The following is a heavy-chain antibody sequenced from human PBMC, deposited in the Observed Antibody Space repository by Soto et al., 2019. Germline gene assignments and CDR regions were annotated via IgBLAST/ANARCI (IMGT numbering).Heavy chain of an antibody. CDR1: GGTCGSYA. V-gene: IGHV1-69*12. CDR2: ITPIFSTP. D-gene: IGHD3-22*01. Sequence: QVQLVQSGAEVKKPGTSVTVSCKTSGGTCGSYAISWVRQAPGQGLEWIGGITPIFSTPNYAQKFQGRVTITADESTSTAYMELSSMISEDTAVYYCARPIQYYFDTSSQSAWLDTWGQGTLVTVSS. J-gene: IGHJ5*02. CDR3: ARPIQYYFDTSSQSAWLDT.